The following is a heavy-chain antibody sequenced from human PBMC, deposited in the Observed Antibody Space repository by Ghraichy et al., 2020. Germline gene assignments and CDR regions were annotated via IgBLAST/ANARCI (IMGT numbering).Heavy chain of an antibody. D-gene: IGHD6-13*01. J-gene: IGHJ4*02. Sequence: GESLNISCAASGFTVSGHYMAWVRQGPGKGLEWVLVIYTDDRTFYGDSVKGRFTISRDNSKNTLCLQLDNLRPEDTAVYYCARGGISSSIFYYWGQGTLVTVSS. V-gene: IGHV3-66*02. CDR3: ARGGISSSIFYY. CDR2: IYTDDRT. CDR1: GFTVSGHY.